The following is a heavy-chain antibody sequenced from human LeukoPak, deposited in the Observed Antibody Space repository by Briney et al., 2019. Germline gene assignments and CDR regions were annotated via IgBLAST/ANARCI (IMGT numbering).Heavy chain of an antibody. V-gene: IGHV1-2*02. J-gene: IGHJ6*03. Sequence: ASVKVSCMPSGYTFTGYNVQWVRQAPGQGLEWMGWINPINGDTNYAQKLQGRVTMTRDTSIRTAYMELIGLRSDDTAEYFCARGGNTLVRIVASTPTLYHYYNYLWGKGTTVTVSS. CDR1: GYTFTGYN. CDR2: INPINGDT. CDR3: ARGGNTLVRIVASTPTLYHYYNYL. D-gene: IGHD3-10*01.